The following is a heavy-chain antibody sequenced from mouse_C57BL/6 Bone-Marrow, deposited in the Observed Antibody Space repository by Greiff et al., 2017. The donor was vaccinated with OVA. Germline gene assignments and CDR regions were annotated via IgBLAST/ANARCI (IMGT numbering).Heavy chain of an antibody. Sequence: EVKLVESGGGLVQPGGSLKLSCAASGFTFSDYYMYWVRQTPEKRLEWVAYISNGGGSTYYPDTVKGRFTISRDNAKNPLYLQMSRLKSEDTAMYYCARHPYYDYYAMDYWGQGTSVTVSS. V-gene: IGHV5-12*01. CDR3: ARHPYYDYYAMDY. J-gene: IGHJ4*01. CDR1: GFTFSDYY. CDR2: ISNGGGST. D-gene: IGHD2-10*01.